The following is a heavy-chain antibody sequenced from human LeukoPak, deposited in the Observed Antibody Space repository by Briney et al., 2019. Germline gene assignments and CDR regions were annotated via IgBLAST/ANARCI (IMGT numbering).Heavy chain of an antibody. J-gene: IGHJ4*02. CDR1: GSIFTSYW. CDR3: ARHGSGYSYNDY. Sequence: GESLQISCRGSGSIFTSYWIGWVRQLPGKGLEWMGIIYPGDSDTRYSPSFQGQVTISADKSISTPYLQWSSLKASDTAMYYCARHGSGYSYNDYWGQGTLVTVSS. V-gene: IGHV5-51*01. D-gene: IGHD5-18*01. CDR2: IYPGDSDT.